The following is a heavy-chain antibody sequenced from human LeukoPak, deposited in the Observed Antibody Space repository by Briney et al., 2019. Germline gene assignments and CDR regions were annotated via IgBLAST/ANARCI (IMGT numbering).Heavy chain of an antibody. V-gene: IGHV3-21*01. CDR2: ISSSSSYI. CDR1: GFTFSSYS. D-gene: IGHD2-15*01. Sequence: GGSLRLSCAASGFTFSSYSMNWVRQAPGKGLEGVSSISSSSSYIYYADSVKGRFTISRDNAKNSLYLQMNSLRAEDTAVYYCARAVVVVAATAYYYYGMDVWGQGTTVTVSS. CDR3: ARAVVVVAATAYYYYGMDV. J-gene: IGHJ6*02.